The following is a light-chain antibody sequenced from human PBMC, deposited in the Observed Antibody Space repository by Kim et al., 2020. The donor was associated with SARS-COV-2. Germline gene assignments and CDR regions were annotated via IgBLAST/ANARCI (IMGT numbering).Light chain of an antibody. CDR2: RGN. Sequence: QPATPTGPGDSNNVGSQGAAWLQQHQGHPPNLLSYRGNSRPSGISERFSAARSGNTDSLTITGLQPEDEADYYCSAWDSSLSAWVFGGGTQLTVL. V-gene: IGLV10-54*04. J-gene: IGLJ3*02. CDR1: SNNVGSQG. CDR3: SAWDSSLSAWV.